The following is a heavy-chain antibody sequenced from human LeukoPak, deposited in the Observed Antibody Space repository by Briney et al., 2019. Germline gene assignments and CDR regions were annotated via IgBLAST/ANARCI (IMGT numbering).Heavy chain of an antibody. V-gene: IGHV3-21*01. CDR2: ISSSSSYI. J-gene: IGHJ6*02. CDR1: GFTFSSYS. D-gene: IGHD2-2*02. Sequence: PGGSLRLSCAASGFTFSSYSMNWVRQAPGKGLEWVSSISSSSSYIYYADSVKGRFTLSRDNAKNSLYLQMNSLRAEDTAVYYCARDPLYCGSSTCYNYYYSMDVWGQGTTVTVSS. CDR3: ARDPLYCGSSTCYNYYYSMDV.